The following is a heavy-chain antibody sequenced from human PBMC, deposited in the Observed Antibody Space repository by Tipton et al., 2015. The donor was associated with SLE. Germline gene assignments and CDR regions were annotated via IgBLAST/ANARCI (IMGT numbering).Heavy chain of an antibody. D-gene: IGHD6-13*01. CDR3: ARGWYSRNWEWWFDP. CDR1: GGSISSHY. CDR2: IYHSGST. V-gene: IGHV4-38-2*02. Sequence: TLSLTCTVSGGSISSHYWSWIRQPPGKGLEWIGSIYHSGSTFYNPSLKSRVTISVDTSKNQFSLKLSSVTAADTAVYYCARGWYSRNWEWWFDPWGQGTLVTVSS. J-gene: IGHJ5*02.